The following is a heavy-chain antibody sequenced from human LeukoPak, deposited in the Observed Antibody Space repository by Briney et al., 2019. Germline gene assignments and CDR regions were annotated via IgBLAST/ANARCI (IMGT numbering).Heavy chain of an antibody. CDR3: ARTDGLDI. Sequence: PGGSLRLSCAASGFSVGSYNMNWVRQAPGKGLEWISYITSSGRAVYYADSVRGRFTMSRDSAKNSLYLQMNSLRAEDAALYYCARTDGLDIWGQGTMVTVSS. J-gene: IGHJ3*02. CDR1: GFSVGSYN. CDR2: ITSSGRAV. V-gene: IGHV3-48*04.